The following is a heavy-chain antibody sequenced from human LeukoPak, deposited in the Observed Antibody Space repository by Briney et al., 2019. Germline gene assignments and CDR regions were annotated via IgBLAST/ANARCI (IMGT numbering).Heavy chain of an antibody. CDR1: GGSISSYY. Sequence: SETLSLTCTVSGGSISSYYWSWIRQPPGKGLEWIGYIYYSGSTNYNPSLKSRVTISVDTSKNQFSLKLSSVTAADTAVYYCARVLSSTSSLAVGYYMDVWGKGTTVTVSS. CDR2: IYYSGST. J-gene: IGHJ6*03. CDR3: ARVLSSTSSLAVGYYMDV. V-gene: IGHV4-59*01. D-gene: IGHD2-2*01.